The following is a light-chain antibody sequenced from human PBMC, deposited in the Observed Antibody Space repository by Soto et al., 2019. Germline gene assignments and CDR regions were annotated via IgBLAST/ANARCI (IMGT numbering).Light chain of an antibody. CDR2: EVS. V-gene: IGLV2-8*01. J-gene: IGLJ2*01. CDR1: SSDVGGYNF. Sequence: QSVLTQPPSASGYPGQSVTISCTGTSSDVGGYNFVSWYQHHPGKAPKLMIYEVSKRPSGVPDRFSGSKSGNTASLTVSGLQAEDEADYYCSSYSGNYIVLLGGGTKVTVL. CDR3: SSYSGNYIVL.